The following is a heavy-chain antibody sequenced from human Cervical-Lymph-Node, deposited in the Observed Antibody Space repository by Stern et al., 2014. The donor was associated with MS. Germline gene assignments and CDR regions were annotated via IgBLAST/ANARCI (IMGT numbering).Heavy chain of an antibody. CDR2: ISDSGTTM. V-gene: IGHV3-48*02. D-gene: IGHD5-18*01. CDR3: ASRGNIYGWVY. CDR1: GFAVSSSS. J-gene: IGHJ4*02. Sequence: EVQLVESGGDLVQPGGSLRLSCAASGFAVSSSSMNWVRQAPGKGLEWVSYISDSGTTMHDADSVKGRFTISRDNGKNSLYLQMRSLRDEDTAVYYCASRGNIYGWVYWGQGTLVTVSS.